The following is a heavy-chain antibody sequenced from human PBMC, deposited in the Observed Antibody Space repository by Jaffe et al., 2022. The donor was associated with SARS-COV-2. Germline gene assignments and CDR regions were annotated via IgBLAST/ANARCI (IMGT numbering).Heavy chain of an antibody. Sequence: QVQLVESGGGLVKPGGSLRLSCAASGFTFSDYYMSWIRQAPGKGLEWVSYMSGGRRYTNYADSVKGRFTISRDNAKNSLYLQMNSLRAEDTAVYYCARLSSWGPAIDYWGQGTLVTVSS. D-gene: IGHD7-27*01. V-gene: IGHV3-11*06. CDR1: GFTFSDYY. CDR2: MSGGRRYT. CDR3: ARLSSWGPAIDY. J-gene: IGHJ4*02.